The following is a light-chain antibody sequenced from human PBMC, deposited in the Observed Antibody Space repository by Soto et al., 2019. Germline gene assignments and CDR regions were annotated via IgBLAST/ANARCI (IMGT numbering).Light chain of an antibody. CDR3: QEYGSSRT. CDR1: QSVSNNY. CDR2: GAS. J-gene: IGKJ1*01. V-gene: IGKV3-20*01. Sequence: EIVSTQSPGTLSLSPGERATLSCRTSQSVSNNYLAWYQQKPGQAPRLLIYGASSRATGIPDRFSGSGSGTDFTLTISRLEPEDFAVYYCQEYGSSRTFGQGTKVDIK.